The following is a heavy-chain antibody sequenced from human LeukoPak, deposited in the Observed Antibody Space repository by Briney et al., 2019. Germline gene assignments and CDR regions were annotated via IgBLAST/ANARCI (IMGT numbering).Heavy chain of an antibody. Sequence: GGSLRLSCAASGFTFSSYEMNWVRQAPGKGLEWVSYISSSGSTIYYADSVKGRFTISRDNAKNSLYLQMNSLRAEDTAVYHCARDRYSSSPYYYYYYMDVWGKGTTVTVSS. D-gene: IGHD6-6*01. V-gene: IGHV3-48*03. CDR1: GFTFSSYE. J-gene: IGHJ6*03. CDR3: ARDRYSSSPYYYYYYMDV. CDR2: ISSSGSTI.